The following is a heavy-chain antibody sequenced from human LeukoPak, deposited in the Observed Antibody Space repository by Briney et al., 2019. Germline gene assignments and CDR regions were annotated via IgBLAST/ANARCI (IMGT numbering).Heavy chain of an antibody. D-gene: IGHD1-26*01. CDR1: GGTFSSYA. J-gene: IGHJ5*02. CDR2: IIPIFGTA. Sequence: SVKVSCKASGGTFSSYAISWVRQAPGQGLEWMGGIIPIFGTANYAQKFQGRVTITADKSTSTAYMELSSLRSEDTAVYYCARGGDYYIHNHWFDPWGQGTLVTVSS. CDR3: ARGGDYYIHNHWFDP. V-gene: IGHV1-69*06.